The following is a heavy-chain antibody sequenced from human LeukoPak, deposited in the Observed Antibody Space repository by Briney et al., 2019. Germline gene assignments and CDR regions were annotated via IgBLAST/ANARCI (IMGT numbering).Heavy chain of an antibody. CDR1: GITFRRYP. J-gene: IGHJ6*03. Sequence: GGSLRLSCVSSGITFRRYPMTWVRQAPGKGLEWVAGISGSGGSTYYADSVKGRFNISRDNSKNTLSLQMNSLRVEDTAVYYCAIGFVVTRRGINSHSYYMDVWGQGTTVTVSS. CDR3: AIGFVVTRRGINSHSYYMDV. CDR2: ISGSGGST. D-gene: IGHD3-10*01. V-gene: IGHV3-23*01.